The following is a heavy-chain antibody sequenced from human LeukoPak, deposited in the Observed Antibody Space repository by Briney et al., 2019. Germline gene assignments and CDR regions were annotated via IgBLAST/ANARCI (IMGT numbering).Heavy chain of an antibody. CDR2: IIPIFGTA. Sequence: GASVKVSCKASGGTFSSYAISWVRQAPGQGLEWMGGIIPIFGTANYAQKFQGRVTITADKSTSTAYMELSSLRSEDTAVYYCARDLRPDSNYLNWFDPWGQGTLVTVSS. CDR1: GGTFSSYA. D-gene: IGHD4-11*01. V-gene: IGHV1-69*06. J-gene: IGHJ5*02. CDR3: ARDLRPDSNYLNWFDP.